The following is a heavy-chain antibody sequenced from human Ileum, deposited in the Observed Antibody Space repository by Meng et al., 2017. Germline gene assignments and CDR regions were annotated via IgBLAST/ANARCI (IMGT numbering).Heavy chain of an antibody. J-gene: IGHJ4*02. V-gene: IGHV1-46*01. CDR1: GFTLTRDY. D-gene: IGHD3-10*01. CDR3: AKAYTSSSPFDY. CDR2: INPGGGTT. Sequence: QVRLVQSWTEVKKPGASVKSSCETSGFTLTRDYMHWVRQAPGQAPEWMGLINPGGGTTRYAQKFQGRVIMTRDTSTSTVYVELSGLRSDDTAVYYCAKAYTSSSPFDYWGQGTLVTVSS.